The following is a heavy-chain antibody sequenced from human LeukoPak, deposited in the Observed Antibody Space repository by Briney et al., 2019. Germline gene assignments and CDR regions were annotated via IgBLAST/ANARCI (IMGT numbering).Heavy chain of an antibody. D-gene: IGHD6-6*01. CDR3: ARPQRSSSSWAFDY. V-gene: IGHV3-21*01. J-gene: IGHJ4*02. CDR2: ISSSSSYI. CDR1: GFTFSSYS. Sequence: PGGSLRLSCAASGFTFSSYSMNWVRQAPGKGLEWVSSISSSSSYIYYADSVKGRFTISRDNAKNSLYLQMNSLRAEDTAVYYCARPQRSSSSWAFDYWGQGTLVTVSS.